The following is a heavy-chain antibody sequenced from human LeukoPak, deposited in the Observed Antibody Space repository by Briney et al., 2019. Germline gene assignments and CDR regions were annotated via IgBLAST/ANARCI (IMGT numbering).Heavy chain of an antibody. V-gene: IGHV4-59*01. Sequence: PSETLSLTCTVSGDSSRIYYWSWFRQPPGKGLEWIGCINHSGSTNFNPSLKSRVTISLDTSKIQFSLRLSSVTAADTAVYFCARGHYYGSGSYFDYWGQGTLVTVSS. D-gene: IGHD3-10*01. CDR1: GDSSRIYY. J-gene: IGHJ4*02. CDR2: INHSGST. CDR3: ARGHYYGSGSYFDY.